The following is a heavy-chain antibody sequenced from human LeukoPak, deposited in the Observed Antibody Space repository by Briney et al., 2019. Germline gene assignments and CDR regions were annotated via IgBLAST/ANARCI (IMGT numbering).Heavy chain of an antibody. J-gene: IGHJ4*02. V-gene: IGHV4-31*03. CDR3: ARSVRQWEPYYFDY. CDR2: VYYSGST. D-gene: IGHD1-26*01. CDR1: GGSISSGGYY. Sequence: SETLSLTCTVSGGSISSGGYYWSWIRQHPGKGLEWIGYVYYSGSTYYNPSLKSRVTISVDTSKNQFSLKLSSVTAADTAVYYCARSVRQWEPYYFDYWGQGTLVTVSS.